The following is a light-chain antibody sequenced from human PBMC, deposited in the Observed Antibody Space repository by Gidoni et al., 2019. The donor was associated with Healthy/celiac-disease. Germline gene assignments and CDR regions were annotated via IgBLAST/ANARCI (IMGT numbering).Light chain of an antibody. J-gene: IGLJ2*01. CDR1: SGHSSYA. V-gene: IGLV4-69*01. CDR2: LNSDGSH. CDR3: QTWGTGIVV. Sequence: QLVLTQSPSASASTGASVKLTCTLRSGHSSYAIAWHQQQPEKGPRYLRKLNSDGSHSKGDGIPDRFSGSSSGAERYLTISSLQSEDEADYYCQTWGTGIVVFGGGTKLTVL.